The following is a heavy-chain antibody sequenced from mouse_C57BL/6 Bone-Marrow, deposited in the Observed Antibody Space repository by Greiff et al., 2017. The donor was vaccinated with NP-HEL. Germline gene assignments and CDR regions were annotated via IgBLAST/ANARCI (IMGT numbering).Heavy chain of an antibody. V-gene: IGHV1-42*01. Sequence: VQLQQSGPELVKPGASVKISCKASGYSFTGYYMNWVKQSPEKSLEWIGEINPSTGGTTYNQKFKAKATLTVDKSSSTAYMQLKSLTSEDSAVYYCARPLRYYGSSLWYFDYWGQGTTLTVSS. CDR3: ARPLRYYGSSLWYFDY. CDR1: GYSFTGYY. D-gene: IGHD1-1*01. J-gene: IGHJ2*01. CDR2: INPSTGGT.